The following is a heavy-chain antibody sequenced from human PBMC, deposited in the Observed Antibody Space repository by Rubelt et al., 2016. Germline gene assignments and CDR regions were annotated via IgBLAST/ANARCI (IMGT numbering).Heavy chain of an antibody. CDR2: INAGNGHT. J-gene: IGHJ4*02. Sequence: QVQLVQSGAEVKKPGASVKVSCKASGYTFTSYAMHWVRQAPGQRLEWMGWINAGNGHTNYSQKFQGRVTITRDTSRSEAYMELSSLRSEDTAVYYCARAQRIRLLMVYAPTFDYWGQGTLVTVSS. V-gene: IGHV1-3*01. CDR1: GYTFTSYA. CDR3: ARAQRIRLLMVYAPTFDY. D-gene: IGHD2-8*01.